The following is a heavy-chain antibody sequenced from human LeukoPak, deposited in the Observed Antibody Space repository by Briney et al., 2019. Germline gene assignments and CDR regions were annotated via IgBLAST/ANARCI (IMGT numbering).Heavy chain of an antibody. CDR2: ISYDGSDK. D-gene: IGHD6-6*01. V-gene: IGHV3-30*10. Sequence: PGGSLRLSRAASGFTFGTHAMNWVRQAPGKGLEWVAVISYDGSDKYYTDSVKGRFTISRDNSKNTLYLQMNSLTGDDTAVYYCARDPSGYGSSWYNWFDPWGQGTLVTVSS. CDR1: GFTFGTHA. CDR3: ARDPSGYGSSWYNWFDP. J-gene: IGHJ5*02.